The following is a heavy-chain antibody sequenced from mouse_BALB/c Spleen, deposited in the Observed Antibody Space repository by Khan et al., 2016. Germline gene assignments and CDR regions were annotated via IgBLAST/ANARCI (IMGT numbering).Heavy chain of an antibody. CDR3: VRQRLLTPYWYFDV. CDR1: GFTFNTYA. D-gene: IGHD2-3*01. Sequence: EVQLVESGGGLVQPKGSLKLSCAASGFTFNTYAMNWVRQAPGKGLEWVARISSKSNNYATYYADSVKDRFTISRDDSQSMLYLQMNNLKTEDTAMYYCVRQRLLTPYWYFDVWGAGTTVTVSS. V-gene: IGHV10-1*02. CDR2: ISSKSNNYAT. J-gene: IGHJ1*01.